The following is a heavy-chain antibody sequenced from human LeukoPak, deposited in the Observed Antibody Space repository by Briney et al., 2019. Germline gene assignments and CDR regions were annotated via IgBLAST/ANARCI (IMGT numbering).Heavy chain of an antibody. CDR1: GGTFSSYA. D-gene: IGHD6-13*01. CDR3: ARAIMGGDNSSWGTFDY. CDR2: IIPIFGTA. Sequence: SVKVSCKASGGTFSSYAISWVRQAPGQGLEWMGGIIPIFGTANYAQKFQGRVTITTDESTSTAYMELSSLRSEDTAVYYCARAIMGGDNSSWGTFDYWGQGTLVTVSS. V-gene: IGHV1-69*05. J-gene: IGHJ4*02.